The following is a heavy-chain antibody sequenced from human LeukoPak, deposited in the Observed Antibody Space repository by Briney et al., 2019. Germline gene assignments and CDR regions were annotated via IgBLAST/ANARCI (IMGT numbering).Heavy chain of an antibody. CDR2: TFYRSKWNN. Sequence: SQTLSLTCAISGDSVSSNSAAWNWIRQSPSRGLEWLGRTFYRSKWNNDYAVSVKSRITINPGTSKNQFSLQLKSVTPEDTAVYYCARDRASYDTRGSHFDYWGQGTLVTVSS. V-gene: IGHV6-1*01. D-gene: IGHD3-22*01. CDR3: ARDRASYDTRGSHFDY. J-gene: IGHJ4*02. CDR1: GDSVSSNSAA.